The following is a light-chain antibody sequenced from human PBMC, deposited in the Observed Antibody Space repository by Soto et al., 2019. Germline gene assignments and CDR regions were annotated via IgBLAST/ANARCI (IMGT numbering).Light chain of an antibody. CDR2: DVS. CDR3: QHFGGTTFT. CDR1: QSVSSY. J-gene: IGKJ5*01. V-gene: IGKV3-11*01. Sequence: EIVLTQSPATLSLSPGERATLSCRASQSVSSYLAWYQQKPGQAPRLLIYDVSNRATGIPDRFSGSGSGTHFTLTISRLEPGDFAVYYCQHFGGTTFTFGQGTRLEIK.